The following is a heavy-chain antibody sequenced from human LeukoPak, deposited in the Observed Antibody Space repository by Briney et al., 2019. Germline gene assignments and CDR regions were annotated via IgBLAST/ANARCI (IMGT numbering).Heavy chain of an antibody. CDR2: ISASSGSI. Sequence: HPGRSLTLSCAASGYRFEDFAMHWVRQAPGKGLEWVSGISASSGSINYADSVRGRFTITRDNAKNTLHLQMNSLRAEDTAVYYCARVGAVAGGFDIWGQGTMVTVSS. CDR1: GYRFEDFA. J-gene: IGHJ3*02. CDR3: ARVGAVAGGFDI. V-gene: IGHV3-9*01. D-gene: IGHD6-19*01.